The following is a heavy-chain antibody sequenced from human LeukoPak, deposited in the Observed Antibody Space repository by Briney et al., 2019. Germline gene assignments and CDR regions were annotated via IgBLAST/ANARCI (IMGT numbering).Heavy chain of an antibody. Sequence: ASVKVSCKASGYTFTGYGISWVRQAPGQGLEWMAWISAYSGNTEYAENIQGRVTMTTDTSTSTAYMELRSLRSDDTAVYYCARDAVSTVTAGGIDYWGQGTLVTVSS. CDR1: GYTFTGYG. V-gene: IGHV1-18*01. D-gene: IGHD2-21*02. CDR2: ISAYSGNT. J-gene: IGHJ4*02. CDR3: ARDAVSTVTAGGIDY.